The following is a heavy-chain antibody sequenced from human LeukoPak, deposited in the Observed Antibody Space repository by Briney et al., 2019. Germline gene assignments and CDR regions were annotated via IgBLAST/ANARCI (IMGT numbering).Heavy chain of an antibody. J-gene: IGHJ4*02. CDR1: GFTVSSNS. V-gene: IGHV3-53*01. Sequence: AGGSLRLSCAASGFTVSSNSMSWVRQAPGKGLEWVSFIYSDNTHYSDSVKGRFTISRDNSKITPYLQMNSLRAEDTAVYYCARRAGAYSHPYDYWGQGTLVTVSS. D-gene: IGHD4/OR15-4a*01. CDR2: IYSDNT. CDR3: ARRAGAYSHPYDY.